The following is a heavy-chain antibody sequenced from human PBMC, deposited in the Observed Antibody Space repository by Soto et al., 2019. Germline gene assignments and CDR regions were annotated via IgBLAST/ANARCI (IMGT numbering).Heavy chain of an antibody. CDR1: GGSFSGYY. Sequence: QVQLQQWGAGLLKPSETLSLTCAVYGGSFSGYYWSWIRQPPGKGLEWIGEINHSGRINYNPSLKSRVTISVDTSKNQFSLKLSSVTAADTAVYYCARGRSFTMVRGVIRSAWDGMDVWGQGTPVTVSS. CDR3: ARGRSFTMVRGVIRSAWDGMDV. V-gene: IGHV4-34*01. CDR2: INHSGRI. D-gene: IGHD3-10*01. J-gene: IGHJ6*02.